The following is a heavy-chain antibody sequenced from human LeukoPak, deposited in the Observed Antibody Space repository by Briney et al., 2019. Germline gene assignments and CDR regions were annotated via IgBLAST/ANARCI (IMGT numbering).Heavy chain of an antibody. V-gene: IGHV4-34*01. CDR3: ARVVDPGGYYYFYYMDV. D-gene: IGHD3-16*01. CDR2: INHSGST. Sequence: TSETLSLTCAVYGGSFSGYYWSWIRQPPGKGLEWIGEINHSGSTNYNPSLKSRVTISVDTSKNQLSLKLSSVTAADTAVYYCARVVDPGGYYYFYYMDVWGKGTTVTVSS. J-gene: IGHJ6*03. CDR1: GGSFSGYY.